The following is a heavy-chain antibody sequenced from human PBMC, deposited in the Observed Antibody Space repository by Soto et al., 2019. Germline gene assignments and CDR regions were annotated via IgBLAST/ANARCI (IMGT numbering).Heavy chain of an antibody. V-gene: IGHV3-21*01. D-gene: IGHD3-10*01. J-gene: IGHJ4*02. CDR3: ARGDYGSASSLFDY. CDR2: ISSSSSYI. CDR1: GFTFSSYS. Sequence: EVQVVESGGGLVKPGGSLRLSCGASGFTFSSYSMNWVRQAPGKGLEWVSSISSSSSYIYYADSVKGRFTISRDNAKNSLYLQMNSLRAEDTAVYYCARGDYGSASSLFDYWGQGTLVTVSS.